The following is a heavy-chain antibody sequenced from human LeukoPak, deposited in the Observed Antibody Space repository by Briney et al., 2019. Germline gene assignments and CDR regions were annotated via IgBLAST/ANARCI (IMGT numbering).Heavy chain of an antibody. D-gene: IGHD4-17*01. CDR3: ARERGYTVTTWPLDY. CDR1: GFTFSRYT. Sequence: PGGSLRLSCAVSGFTFSRYTMNWVCQAPGKGLEWIGEINHSGSTNYNPSLKSRVTISVDTSKNQFSLKLSSVTAADTAVYYCARERGYTVTTWPLDYWGQGTLVTVSS. V-gene: IGHV4-34*01. J-gene: IGHJ4*02. CDR2: INHSGST.